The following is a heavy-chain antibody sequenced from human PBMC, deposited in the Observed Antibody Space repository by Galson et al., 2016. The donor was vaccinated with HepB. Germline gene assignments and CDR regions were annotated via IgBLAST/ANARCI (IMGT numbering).Heavy chain of an antibody. V-gene: IGHV3-9*01. D-gene: IGHD3-22*01. CDR2: ISWNSGSI. CDR3: AKDMRSSGYYHGAFDI. CDR1: GFTFDDYA. J-gene: IGHJ3*02. Sequence: SLRLSCAASGFTFDDYAMHWVRQAPGKGLEWVSGISWNSGSIGYADSVKGRFTISRDNAKNSLYLQVNSLRAEDTALYYCAKDMRSSGYYHGAFDIWGQGKMVTVSS.